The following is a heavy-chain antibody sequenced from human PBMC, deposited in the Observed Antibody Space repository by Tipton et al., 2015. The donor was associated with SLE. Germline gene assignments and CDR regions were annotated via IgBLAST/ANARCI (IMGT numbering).Heavy chain of an antibody. CDR3: ARTNWGPPVGVDY. Sequence: TLSLTCTVSGGSISSYYWTWIRQSPGKGLEWIGFILYSGSTNYNPSLKSRVTISPDTSKNQFSLNLTSVTAADTAVYYCARTNWGPPVGVDYWGQGTLVTVSS. J-gene: IGHJ4*02. CDR2: ILYSGST. D-gene: IGHD7-27*01. V-gene: IGHV4-59*12. CDR1: GGSISSYY.